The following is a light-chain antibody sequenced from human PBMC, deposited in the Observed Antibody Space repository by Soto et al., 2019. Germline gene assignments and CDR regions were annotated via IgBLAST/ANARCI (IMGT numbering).Light chain of an antibody. CDR1: PTISSW. CDR2: KAS. CDR3: QHYNSYSYA. V-gene: IGKV1-5*03. Sequence: DIQMTQSPSTLSGSVGARVTITCRASPTISSWLAWYQQKPGKDPKLLIYKASTLKSGVPSRFSGSGSGTEFTLTISSLQPDEFATYYCQHYNSYSYAVGHGSEVDLK. J-gene: IGKJ1*01.